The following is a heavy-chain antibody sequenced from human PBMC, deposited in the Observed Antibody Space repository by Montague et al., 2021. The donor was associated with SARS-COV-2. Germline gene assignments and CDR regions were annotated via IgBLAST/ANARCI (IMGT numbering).Heavy chain of an antibody. D-gene: IGHD6-19*01. CDR2: IYSGSGST. CDR3: ARAPGSSYSSGWYDYYYGMDV. V-gene: IGHV3-66*01. J-gene: IGHJ6*02. Sequence: SLRLSCAASGFTVSSNYVSWVRQAPGKGLEWVSVIYSGSGSTYYADSVKGRFTISRDISKNTLYLQMNSLRAEDTAVYHCARAPGSSYSSGWYDYYYGMDVWGQGTTVTVSS. CDR1: GFTVSSNY.